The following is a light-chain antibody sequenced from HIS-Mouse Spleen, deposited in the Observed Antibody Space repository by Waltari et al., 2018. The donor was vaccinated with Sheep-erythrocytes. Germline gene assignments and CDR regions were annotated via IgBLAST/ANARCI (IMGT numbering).Light chain of an antibody. CDR1: QSVSSY. Sequence: EIVLTQSPATLSLSPGERATLPCRASQSVSSYLAWYQQKPGQAPRLLIYYASNRATGIPARFSGGGSGTDVTLTISSLEPEDFAVYYCQQRSNWPPITFGQGTRLEIK. CDR3: QQRSNWPPIT. J-gene: IGKJ5*01. V-gene: IGKV3-11*01. CDR2: YAS.